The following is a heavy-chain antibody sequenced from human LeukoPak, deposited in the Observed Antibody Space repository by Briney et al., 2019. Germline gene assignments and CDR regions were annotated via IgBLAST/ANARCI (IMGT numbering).Heavy chain of an antibody. CDR1: GFTARSNY. CDR3: AREESSPHYYDSSGPMDV. J-gene: IGHJ6*04. D-gene: IGHD3-22*01. Sequence: PGGSLRLPCAAPGFTARSNYLTWVRQAPGKGLGGGSVFYSGGGTYYADSVKGRFTISRDNSKNTLYLQMNSVRAEDTAVYYCAREESSPHYYDSSGPMDVWGKGTTVTVSS. CDR2: FYSGGGT. V-gene: IGHV3-53*01.